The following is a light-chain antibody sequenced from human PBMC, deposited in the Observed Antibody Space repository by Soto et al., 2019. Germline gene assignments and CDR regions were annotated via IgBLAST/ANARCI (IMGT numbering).Light chain of an antibody. CDR3: CSYAGSSTFAV. Sequence: QSALTQPASVSGSPGQSITISCTGTSSDVGSYNLVSWYQQHPGKAPKLMIYEGSKRPSGVSNRFSGSKSGNTASLTISGLQAEDEADYYCCSYAGSSTFAVFGGGTQLTV. V-gene: IGLV2-23*01. CDR2: EGS. J-gene: IGLJ7*01. CDR1: SSDVGSYNL.